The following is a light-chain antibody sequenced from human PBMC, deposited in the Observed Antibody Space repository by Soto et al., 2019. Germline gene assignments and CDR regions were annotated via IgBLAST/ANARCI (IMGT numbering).Light chain of an antibody. CDR3: QQSYSDPWT. Sequence: DIPMTQSPSSLSASVGDRVTITCRASQSINSYLNWYQQKPGKAPKLLIYDASILQSGVPSKFSGSGSGTDFTLTIGSLQPEDFATYYCQQSYSDPWTFGQGTRVEI. CDR2: DAS. V-gene: IGKV1-39*01. CDR1: QSINSY. J-gene: IGKJ1*01.